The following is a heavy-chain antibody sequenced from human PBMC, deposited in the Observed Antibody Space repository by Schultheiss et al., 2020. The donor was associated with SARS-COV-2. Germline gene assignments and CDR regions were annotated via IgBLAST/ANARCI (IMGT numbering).Heavy chain of an antibody. CDR3: AEGRYGDYGEY. V-gene: IGHV1-46*01. J-gene: IGHJ4*02. CDR2: INPSGGST. CDR1: GYTFTGHC. Sequence: ASVKVSCQASGYTFTGHCIHWVRQAPGQGLEWMGIINPSGGSTSYAQKFQGRVTMTADTSTNTAYMEVRSLRSDDTAVYYCAEGRYGDYGEYWGQGTLVTVSS. D-gene: IGHD4-17*01.